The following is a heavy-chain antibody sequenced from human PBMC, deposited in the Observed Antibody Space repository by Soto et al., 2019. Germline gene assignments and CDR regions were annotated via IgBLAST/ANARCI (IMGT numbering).Heavy chain of an antibody. D-gene: IGHD6-13*01. V-gene: IGHV1-3*01. CDR1: GYTFTSYA. CDR2: INAGNGNT. J-gene: IGHJ5*02. CDR3: AIGNPGIAAAGTTRFDP. Sequence: GASVKVSCKASGYTFTSYAMHWVRQAPGQRLEWMGWINAGNGNTKYSQKFQGRVTITRDTSASTAYMELSSLRSEDTAVYYCAIGNPGIAAAGTTRFDPWGQGTLVLVSS.